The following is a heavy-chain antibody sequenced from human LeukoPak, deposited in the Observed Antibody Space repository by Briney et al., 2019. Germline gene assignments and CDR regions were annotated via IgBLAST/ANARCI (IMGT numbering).Heavy chain of an antibody. CDR2: IYYSGST. CDR1: GGSISSYY. CDR3: ARGRGYSYGYGLGYYFDY. Sequence: SETLSHTCTVSGGSISSYYWSWIRQPPGKGLEWIGYIYYSGSTNYNPSLKSRVTISIDTSKNQFSLKLSSVTAADTAVYYCARGRGYSYGYGLGYYFDYWGQGTLVTVSS. D-gene: IGHD5-18*01. J-gene: IGHJ4*02. V-gene: IGHV4-59*01.